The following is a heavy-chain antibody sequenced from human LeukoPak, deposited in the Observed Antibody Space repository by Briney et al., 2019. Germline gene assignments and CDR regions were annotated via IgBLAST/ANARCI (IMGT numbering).Heavy chain of an antibody. Sequence: GKSLRLSCAASGFNFNNYAIHWARQAPGKGLEWVAVISYDGSNEYYADSVKGRFTLSRDNSKNTVFLQMNTLRDGDTAVYYCASIIVTTVYPPGWYFVLWGRGTQVTVSS. CDR1: GFNFNNYA. J-gene: IGHJ2*01. V-gene: IGHV3-30-3*01. D-gene: IGHD4-17*01. CDR2: ISYDGSNE. CDR3: ASIIVTTVYPPGWYFVL.